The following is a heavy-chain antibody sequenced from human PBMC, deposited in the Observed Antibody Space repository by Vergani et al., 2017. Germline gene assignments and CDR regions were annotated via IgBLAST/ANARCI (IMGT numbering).Heavy chain of an antibody. CDR3: ASKRGACRAAYCHSYDF. D-gene: IGHD2-15*01. Sequence: QVQLQESGPGLGKPSETLSLTCTVSGDSVISTDYHWGWIRQPPGKGLEWIGSMDYSGSTSYNPSLERRISISFETPKNQFSLRLTSVTAADTAVYYCASKRGACRAAYCHSYDFWGPGTLVGVSS. CDR1: GDSVISTDYH. J-gene: IGHJ4*02. CDR2: MDYSGST. V-gene: IGHV4-39*01.